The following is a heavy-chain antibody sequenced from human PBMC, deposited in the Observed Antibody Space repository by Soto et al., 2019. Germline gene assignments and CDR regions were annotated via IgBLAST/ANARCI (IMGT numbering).Heavy chain of an antibody. V-gene: IGHV3-23*01. CDR2: ISARGGRS. CDR3: AKGSIEYSASVDN. CDR1: GFSFSSYA. J-gene: IGHJ4*02. D-gene: IGHD4-4*01. Sequence: DVQLLESGGGLVQPGGSLRLSCAASGFSFSSYAMVWVRQAPGKGLEWVTVISARGGRSYFAESVKGRFTISSDNSKNVLSLEMNSLRAEDTAIYFCAKGSIEYSASVDNWGQGTLVLVSS.